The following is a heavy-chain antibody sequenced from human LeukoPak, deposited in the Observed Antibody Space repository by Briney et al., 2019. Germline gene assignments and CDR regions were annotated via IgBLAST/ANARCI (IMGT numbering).Heavy chain of an antibody. CDR3: ARDLLRDGYNLNYGMDV. CDR2: ISSSSSTI. Sequence: PGGSLRLSCAASGFTFSSYSMNWVRQAPGKGLEWVSYISSSSSTIYYADSVKGRFTISRDNAKNSLYLQMNSLRAEDTAVYYCARDLLRDGYNLNYGMDVWGQGTTVTVSS. J-gene: IGHJ6*02. D-gene: IGHD5-24*01. CDR1: GFTFSSYS. V-gene: IGHV3-48*04.